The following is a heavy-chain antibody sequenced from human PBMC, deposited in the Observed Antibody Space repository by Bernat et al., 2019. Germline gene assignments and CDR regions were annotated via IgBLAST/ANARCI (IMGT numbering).Heavy chain of an antibody. CDR1: GYTLTELS. Sequence: QVQLVQSGAEVKKPGASVKVSCKVSGYTLTELSMHWVRQAPGKGLEWMGGFDPEDGETIYAQKFQGRVTMTDDTSTDTAYMELRRLGSEDTAVYYCATEPMITMVRGATNRYFDLWGRGTLVTVSS. D-gene: IGHD3-10*01. CDR2: FDPEDGET. V-gene: IGHV1-24*01. J-gene: IGHJ2*01. CDR3: ATEPMITMVRGATNRYFDL.